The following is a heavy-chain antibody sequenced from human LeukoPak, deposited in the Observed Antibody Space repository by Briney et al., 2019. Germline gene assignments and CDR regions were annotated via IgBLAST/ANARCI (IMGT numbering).Heavy chain of an antibody. J-gene: IGHJ4*02. V-gene: IGHV3-23*01. Sequence: GGSLRLSCAASGFTFSSYAMSWVRQAPGEGLEWVSAISGSGGSTYYADSVKGRFTISRDNSKNTLYLQMNSLRAEDTAVYFCARDPLDGGNSGRSHFDYWGQGTLVTVSS. CDR3: ARDPLDGGNSGRSHFDY. CDR2: ISGSGGST. D-gene: IGHD4-23*01. CDR1: GFTFSSYA.